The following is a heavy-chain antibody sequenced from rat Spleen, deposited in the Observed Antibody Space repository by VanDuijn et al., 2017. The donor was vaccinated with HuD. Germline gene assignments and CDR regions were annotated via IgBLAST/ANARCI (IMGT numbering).Heavy chain of an antibody. Sequence: EVQLVESGGGLVQPGGSLQVSCAASGFIFNNYDMAWVRQTPTKGLAWVASSRSSGRCTYYCDSVKGRFTVSRDNTRSTQFLQMDSLMSEDTATYYCARQDTSGYSNWFTYWGQGTLVTVSS. CDR3: ARQDTSGYSNWFTY. D-gene: IGHD4-3*01. J-gene: IGHJ3*01. CDR2: SRSSGRCT. V-gene: IGHV5S13*01. CDR1: GFIFNNYD.